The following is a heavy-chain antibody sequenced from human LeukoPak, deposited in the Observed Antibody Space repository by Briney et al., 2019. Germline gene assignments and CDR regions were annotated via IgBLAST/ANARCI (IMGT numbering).Heavy chain of an antibody. CDR3: ARGLLELLWFGELLYSSRPQFDP. V-gene: IGHV4-34*01. J-gene: IGHJ5*02. CDR2: INHSGST. Sequence: SETLSLTCAVYGVPFSGYYWSWIRQPPGKGLEWIGEINHSGSTNYNPSLKSRVTISVDTSKNQFSLKLSSVTAADTAVYYCARGLLELLWFGELLYSSRPQFDPWGQGTLVTVSS. D-gene: IGHD3-10*01. CDR1: GVPFSGYY.